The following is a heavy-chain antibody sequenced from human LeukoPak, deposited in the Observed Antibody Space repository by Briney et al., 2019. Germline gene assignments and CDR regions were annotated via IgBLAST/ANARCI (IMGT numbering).Heavy chain of an antibody. CDR3: ARESSYLRGWRVGDWFDP. Sequence: PSETLSLTCTVSGGSISSYFWNWIRQPPGKGLEWIGSIYDSGSTNYNPSLKSRVTMSVDMSNNQFSLKLGSVTAADTAVYYCARESSYLRGWRVGDWFDPWGQGTLVTVSS. CDR2: IYDSGST. CDR1: GGSISSYF. D-gene: IGHD1-26*01. V-gene: IGHV4-59*01. J-gene: IGHJ5*02.